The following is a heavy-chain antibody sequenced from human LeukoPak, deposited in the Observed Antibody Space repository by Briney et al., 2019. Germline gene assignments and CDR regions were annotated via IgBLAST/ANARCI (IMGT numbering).Heavy chain of an antibody. V-gene: IGHV3-9*01. D-gene: IGHD1-1*01. J-gene: IGHJ6*02. CDR3: AGGTYYYYGMDV. CDR2: ISWNSGSL. CDR1: GFSFDDYA. Sequence: PGGSLRLSCAASGFSFDDYAMHWVRQAPGKGLEWVSGISWNSGSLDYADSVKGRFTISRANAKNSLYLQMNSLKAEDTALYYCAGGTYYYYGMDVWGQGTTVTVSS.